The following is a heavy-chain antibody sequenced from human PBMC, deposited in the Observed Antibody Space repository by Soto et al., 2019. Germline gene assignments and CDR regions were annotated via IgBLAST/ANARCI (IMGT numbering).Heavy chain of an antibody. V-gene: IGHV1-58*01. CDR2: IVVGSGNT. Sequence: SVKVSCKAPGFTFTSSAVQWVRQARGQRLEWIGWIVVGSGNTSYAQKFQERVTITRDMSTSTAYMELSSLRSEDTAVYYCAAIGGPYYYYGMDVWGQGTTVTVSS. CDR1: GFTFTSSA. J-gene: IGHJ6*02. CDR3: AAIGGPYYYYGMDV. D-gene: IGHD3-16*01.